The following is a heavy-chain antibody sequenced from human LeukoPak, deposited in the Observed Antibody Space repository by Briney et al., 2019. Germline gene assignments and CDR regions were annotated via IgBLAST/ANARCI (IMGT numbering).Heavy chain of an antibody. CDR3: AKDRSGIAAAGFLFDY. D-gene: IGHD6-13*01. CDR2: ISGSGGST. J-gene: IGHJ4*02. CDR1: GFTLSSYA. Sequence: PGGSLRLSCAASGFTLSSYAMSWVRQAPGKGLEWVSAISGSGGSTYYADSVKGRFTISRDNSKNTLYLQMNSLRAEDTDVYYCAKDRSGIAAAGFLFDYWGQGTLVTVSS. V-gene: IGHV3-23*01.